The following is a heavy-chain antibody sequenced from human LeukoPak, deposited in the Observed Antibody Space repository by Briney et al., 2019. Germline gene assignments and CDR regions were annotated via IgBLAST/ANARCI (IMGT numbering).Heavy chain of an antibody. Sequence: SETLSLTCTVSGGSISSSSYYWGWIRQPPGKGREWIGSIYYSGSTYYNPSLKSRVTISVDTSKNQFSLKLSSVTAADTAVYYCARDNWNPLYMDVWGKGTTVTVSS. J-gene: IGHJ6*03. D-gene: IGHD1-1*01. CDR3: ARDNWNPLYMDV. V-gene: IGHV4-39*07. CDR1: GGSISSSSYY. CDR2: IYYSGST.